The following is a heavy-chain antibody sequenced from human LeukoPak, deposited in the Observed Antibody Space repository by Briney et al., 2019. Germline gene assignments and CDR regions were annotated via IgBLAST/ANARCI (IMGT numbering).Heavy chain of an antibody. V-gene: IGHV3-23*01. D-gene: IGHD3-10*01. Sequence: GGSLRLSCAASGFTFSSYGMGWVRQAPGKGLEWVSAISGSGGSTYYADSVKGRFTISRDNSKNTLYLQMNSPRAEDTAVYYCAKDFDGSGSQGDDYWGQGTLVTVSS. J-gene: IGHJ4*02. CDR3: AKDFDGSGSQGDDY. CDR2: ISGSGGST. CDR1: GFTFSSYG.